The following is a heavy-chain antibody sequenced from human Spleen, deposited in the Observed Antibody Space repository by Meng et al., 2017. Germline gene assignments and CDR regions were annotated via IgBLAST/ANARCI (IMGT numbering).Heavy chain of an antibody. CDR2: IKSHVDGATT. Sequence: GESLKISCAGSGFEFHHAYMSWIRQAPGKGLEWVGRIKSHVDGATTDFATPVTGRFSISRDDSKSTVSLQMSGLTTDDTGVYYCTWDDKAVSDYWGQGTLVTVSS. D-gene: IGHD3-9*01. CDR1: GFEFHHAY. CDR3: TWDDKAVSDY. V-gene: IGHV3-15*01. J-gene: IGHJ4*02.